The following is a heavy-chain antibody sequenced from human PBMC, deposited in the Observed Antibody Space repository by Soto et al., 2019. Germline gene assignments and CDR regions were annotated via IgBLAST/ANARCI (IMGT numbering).Heavy chain of an antibody. CDR1: GGSITSGDYH. Sequence: SETLSLTCTVSGGSITSGDYHWSWIRQPPGNGLEWIGYIFNSGTGNTYYNPSLNSRVTISIDTSKNQFSLRLSSVTATDTDVYYCARAIVVLRAIAWFDPWGQGALLTVSS. J-gene: IGHJ5*02. D-gene: IGHD2-21*01. V-gene: IGHV4-30-4*08. CDR3: ARAIVVLRAIAWFDP. CDR2: IFNSGTGNT.